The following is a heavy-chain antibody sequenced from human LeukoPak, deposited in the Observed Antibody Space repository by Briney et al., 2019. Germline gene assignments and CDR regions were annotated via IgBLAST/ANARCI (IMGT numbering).Heavy chain of an antibody. CDR2: IHYTGST. Sequence: SETLSLTCGVSGGSISSYYWSWIRQSPGKGLECIGYIHYTGSTNYNPSLKSRVTISVETSKNQFSLKLKSVTAADTAVYYCARGGYYGSGNDFRFDPWGQGTLVTVSS. CDR3: ARGGYYGSGNDFRFDP. CDR1: GGSISSYY. D-gene: IGHD3-10*01. J-gene: IGHJ5*02. V-gene: IGHV4-59*01.